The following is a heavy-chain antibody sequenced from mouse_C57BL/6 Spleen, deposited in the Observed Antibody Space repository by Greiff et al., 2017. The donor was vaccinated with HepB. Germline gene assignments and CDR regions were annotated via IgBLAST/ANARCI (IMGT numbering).Heavy chain of an antibody. CDR2: IDPSDSET. Sequence: QVQLKQPGAELVRPGSSVKLSCKASGYTFTSYWMHWVKQRPIQGLEWIGNIDPSDSETHYNQKFKDKATLTVDKSSSTAYMQLSSLTSEDSAVYYCARRGVGYFDVWGTGTTVTVSS. D-gene: IGHD1-1*01. J-gene: IGHJ1*03. V-gene: IGHV1-52*01. CDR3: ARRGVGYFDV. CDR1: GYTFTSYW.